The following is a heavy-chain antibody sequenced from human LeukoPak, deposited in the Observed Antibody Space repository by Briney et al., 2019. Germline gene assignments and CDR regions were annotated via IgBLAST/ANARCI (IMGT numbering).Heavy chain of an antibody. Sequence: SETLSLTCTVSGYSISSGYYWGWIRQPPGKGLEWIGSIDHSGSTYYNPSLKSRVTISVDTSKNQFSLKLSSVTAADTAVYYCARGRQLYLFYSGSYPFDYWGQGTLVTVSS. CDR3: ARGRQLYLFYSGSYPFDY. D-gene: IGHD1-26*01. J-gene: IGHJ4*02. CDR1: GYSISSGYY. V-gene: IGHV4-38-2*02. CDR2: IDHSGST.